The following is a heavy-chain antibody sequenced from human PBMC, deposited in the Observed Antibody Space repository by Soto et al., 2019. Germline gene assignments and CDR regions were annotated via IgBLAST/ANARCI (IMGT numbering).Heavy chain of an antibody. CDR3: ARQTHSSSSYNWFDP. Sequence: QLQLQESGPGLVKPSETLSLTCTVSGGSISSSSYYWGWIRQPPGKGLEWIGSIYYSGSTYYNPSLKSRVTISVDTSKNQFSLKLSSVTAADTAVYYCARQTHSSSSYNWFDPWGQGTLVTVSS. V-gene: IGHV4-39*01. D-gene: IGHD6-13*01. CDR1: GGSISSSSYY. J-gene: IGHJ5*02. CDR2: IYYSGST.